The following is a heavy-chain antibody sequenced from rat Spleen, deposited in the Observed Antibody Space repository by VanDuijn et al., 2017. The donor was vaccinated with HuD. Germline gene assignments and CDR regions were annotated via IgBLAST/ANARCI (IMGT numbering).Heavy chain of an antibody. CDR1: GFTFNNYW. Sequence: EVQLVESGGGLVQPGRSLKLSCVVSGFTFNNYWMSWIRQAPGKGLEWVASITNTAGTIYYPDSVKGRFTISRDNPKSTLSLQMDSLRSEDTATYYCTTTWNFDYWGQGVMVTVSS. CDR3: TTTWNFDY. D-gene: IGHD1-10*01. J-gene: IGHJ2*01. CDR2: ITNTAGTI. V-gene: IGHV5-31*01.